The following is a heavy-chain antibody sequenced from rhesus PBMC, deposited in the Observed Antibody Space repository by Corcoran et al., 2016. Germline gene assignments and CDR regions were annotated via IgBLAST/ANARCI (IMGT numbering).Heavy chain of an antibody. V-gene: IGHV4-65*02. J-gene: IGHJ3*01. D-gene: IGHD4-29*01. Sequence: QVQLQESGPGLVKPSETLSPTRAVSGAPTSHNNWGTGIRQPPGKGREGVGYIGGTSGTTYYNPSLKSRVTISTATSKNQFSLTLSSVTAADTAVYYCARHSRSNDYGSTYDTFDFWGQGLRVTVSS. CDR3: ARHSRSNDYGSTYDTFDF. CDR1: GAPTSHNNW. CDR2: IGGTSGTT.